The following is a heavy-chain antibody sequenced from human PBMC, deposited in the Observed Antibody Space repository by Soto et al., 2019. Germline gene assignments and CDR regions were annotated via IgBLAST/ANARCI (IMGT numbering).Heavy chain of an antibody. Sequence: GGSLRLSCAASGFTFSSYAMSWVRQAPGKGLEWVSAISGSGGSTYYADSVKGRFTISRDNSKNTLYLQMNSLRAEDTAVYYCAKVSGEDYYYYMDVWGKGTTVTVSS. J-gene: IGHJ6*03. CDR2: ISGSGGST. CDR1: GFTFSSYA. D-gene: IGHD3-10*01. V-gene: IGHV3-23*01. CDR3: AKVSGEDYYYYMDV.